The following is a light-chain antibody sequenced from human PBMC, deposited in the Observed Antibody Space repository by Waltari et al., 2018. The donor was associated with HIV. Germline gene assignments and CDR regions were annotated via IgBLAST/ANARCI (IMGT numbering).Light chain of an antibody. J-gene: IGLJ2*01. Sequence: QSALTQPPSASGSPGQSVTISCTGTSSDTGAYRYVAWYQQDPGKAPKLMFYDVTKRPSGVPDRFSGSKSGNTASLTVSGLQAEDEADYYCASHAGSKDVFGGGTKLTVL. CDR3: ASHAGSKDV. V-gene: IGLV2-8*01. CDR1: SSDTGAYRY. CDR2: DVT.